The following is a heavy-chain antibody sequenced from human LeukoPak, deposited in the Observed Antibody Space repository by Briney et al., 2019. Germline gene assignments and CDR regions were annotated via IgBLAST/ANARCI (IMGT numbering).Heavy chain of an antibody. CDR1: GFTFSSYG. Sequence: SGGSLRLSCAASGFTFSSYGMHWVRQAPGKGLEWVAFIRYDGSNLYYADSVKGRFTISRDTSKNTLYLHTNSLRVEDTAVYYCAKDRGMTTVNAYYFDYWGQGTLVTVSS. J-gene: IGHJ4*02. CDR2: IRYDGSNL. CDR3: AKDRGMTTVNAYYFDY. D-gene: IGHD4-17*01. V-gene: IGHV3-30*02.